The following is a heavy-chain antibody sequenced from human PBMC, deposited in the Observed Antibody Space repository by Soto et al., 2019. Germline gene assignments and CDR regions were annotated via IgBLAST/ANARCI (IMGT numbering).Heavy chain of an antibody. Sequence: QITLKESGPTLVKPTQTLTLTCTFSGFSLSTSGVGVGWIRQPPGKALEWLALIYWDDDKRYSPSLKSRLTITKDTSQNQVVLTMTNMDPVDTVTYYCTHRQTYCGGNCYSGFDYWGQGTLVTVSS. CDR1: GFSLSTSGVG. J-gene: IGHJ4*02. V-gene: IGHV2-5*02. CDR2: IYWDDDK. D-gene: IGHD2-21*02. CDR3: THRQTYCGGNCYSGFDY.